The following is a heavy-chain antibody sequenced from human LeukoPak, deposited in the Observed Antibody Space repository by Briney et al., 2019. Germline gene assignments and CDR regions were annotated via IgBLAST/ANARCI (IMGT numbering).Heavy chain of an antibody. CDR1: GFTFSGYW. CDR3: ASPAKYSNTWYFDY. V-gene: IGHV3-7*01. D-gene: IGHD6-13*01. J-gene: IGHJ4*02. CDR2: ITGDGSEK. Sequence: GGSLRLSCAASGFTFSGYWMSWVRQAPGKGLEWVANITGDGSEKYYVDSVRGRFTISRDNAKNSLYLQMNSLRAEDTAVYYCASPAKYSNTWYFDYWGQGTMVTVSS.